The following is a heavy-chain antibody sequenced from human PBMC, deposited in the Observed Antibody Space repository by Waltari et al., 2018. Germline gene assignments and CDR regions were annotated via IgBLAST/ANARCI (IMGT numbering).Heavy chain of an antibody. D-gene: IGHD3-3*01. Sequence: QVQLVESGGGVVQPGRSLRLSCAASGFTFSSYAMHWVRQAPGKGLEWVAVISYDGSNKYYADSVKGRFTISRDNSKNTLYLQMNSLRAEDTAVYYCARDSGYDFWSGYSNWGQGTLVTV. CDR3: ARDSGYDFWSGYSN. CDR1: GFTFSSYA. V-gene: IGHV3-30*01. J-gene: IGHJ4*02. CDR2: ISYDGSNK.